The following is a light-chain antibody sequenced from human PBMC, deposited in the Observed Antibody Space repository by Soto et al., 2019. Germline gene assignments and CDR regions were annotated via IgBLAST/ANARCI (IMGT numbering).Light chain of an antibody. J-gene: IGLJ1*01. V-gene: IGLV1-40*01. CDR3: CSYSSMTYV. CDR2: GNS. Sequence: QSVLTQPPSVSGAPGQRVTISCTGSSSNIGAGYDVHWYQQLPGTAPKLLIYGNSNRPSGVPDRFSASKSGTSASLTISGLQAEDEADYYCCSYSSMTYVFGTGTKVTVL. CDR1: SSNIGAGYD.